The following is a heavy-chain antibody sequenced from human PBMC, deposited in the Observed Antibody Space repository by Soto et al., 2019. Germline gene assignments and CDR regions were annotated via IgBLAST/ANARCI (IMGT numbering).Heavy chain of an antibody. CDR2: VNPHVGST. CDR3: ARSSGGNFGIIIEGSNWFDP. J-gene: IGHJ5*02. V-gene: IGHV1-46*01. Sequence: ASVNVSCKAPGDTFTSYYLKWVRQAPGQGLEWMGVVNPHVGSTKYAQKFQGRVTMTRGTARSTVYMELRSLRSDDTAIYYCARSSGGNFGIIIEGSNWFDPWGQGTLVTVSS. D-gene: IGHD3-3*01. CDR1: GDTFTSYY.